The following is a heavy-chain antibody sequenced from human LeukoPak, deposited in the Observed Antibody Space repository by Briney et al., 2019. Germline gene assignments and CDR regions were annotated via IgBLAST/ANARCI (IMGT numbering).Heavy chain of an antibody. CDR2: ISSSGGTI. Sequence: PGGSLRLSCAASGFTFSTYAVTWVRQAPGKGLEWVSTISSSGGTIYYADSVKGRFTISRDNAKNSLYLQMNSLRAEDTAVYYCASIPTEYGGYYPDYYFDYWGQGTLVTVSS. J-gene: IGHJ4*02. CDR1: GFTFSTYA. D-gene: IGHD5-12*01. CDR3: ASIPTEYGGYYPDYYFDY. V-gene: IGHV3-21*04.